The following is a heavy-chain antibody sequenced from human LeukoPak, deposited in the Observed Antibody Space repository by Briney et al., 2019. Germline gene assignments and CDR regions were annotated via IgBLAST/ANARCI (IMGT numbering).Heavy chain of an antibody. J-gene: IGHJ4*02. CDR1: GGSISSSSYY. CDR3: ARSTNCDY. D-gene: IGHD1-1*01. CDR2: IYTSGST. Sequence: SQTLSLTCTVSGGSISSSSYYWSWLRQPAGKRLEWNGRIYTSGSTNYNPSLKSRVTIPVDTSKNQFSRKLSSVTAADTAVYYCARSTNCDYWGQGTLVTVSS. V-gene: IGHV4-61*02.